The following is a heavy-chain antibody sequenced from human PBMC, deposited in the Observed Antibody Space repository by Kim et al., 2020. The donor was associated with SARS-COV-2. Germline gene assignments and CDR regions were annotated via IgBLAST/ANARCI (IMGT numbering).Heavy chain of an antibody. J-gene: IGHJ1*01. Sequence: SETLSLTCAVYGGSFSGYYWSWIRQPPGKGLEWIGEINHSGSTNYNPSLKSRVTISVDTSKNQFSLKLSSVTAADTAVYYCAGGYYGSGSYGYFQHWGQGTLVTVSS. CDR2: INHSGST. D-gene: IGHD3-10*01. V-gene: IGHV4-34*01. CDR1: GGSFSGYY. CDR3: AGGYYGSGSYGYFQH.